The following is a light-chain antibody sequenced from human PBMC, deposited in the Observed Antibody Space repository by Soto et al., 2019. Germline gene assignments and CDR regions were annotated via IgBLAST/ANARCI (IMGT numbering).Light chain of an antibody. J-gene: IGKJ5*01. V-gene: IGKV3-15*01. CDR2: GTS. Sequence: EIVMTQSPATLSVSPGERATLSCKTSQTSGSNFLAWYQHKPGQAPRLLIYGTSTRATGIPARFSGSGSGTEFTLTISSLQPEDFGTYYCQQAISFPITFGQGTRLEIK. CDR1: QTSGSN. CDR3: QQAISFPIT.